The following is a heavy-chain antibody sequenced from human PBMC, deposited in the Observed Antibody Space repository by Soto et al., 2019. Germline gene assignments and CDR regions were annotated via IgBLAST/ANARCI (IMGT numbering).Heavy chain of an antibody. CDR3: ARLEGLATISYYFDF. CDR1: DDSINSDKYY. D-gene: IGHD3-9*01. J-gene: IGHJ4*02. V-gene: IGHV4-39*01. CDR2: VYYRGNA. Sequence: SETLSLTCSVSDDSINSDKYYWGWIRQAPGKGLEWIGSVYYRGNAYYNPSLQTRVTISLAKSKGQFSLKLNSVTAADSAVYFCARLEGLATISYYFDFWGPGALVTVSS.